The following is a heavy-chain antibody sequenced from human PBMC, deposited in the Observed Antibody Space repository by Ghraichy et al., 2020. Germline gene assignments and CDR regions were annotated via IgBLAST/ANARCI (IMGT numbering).Heavy chain of an antibody. Sequence: SETLSLTCTVSGGSISSSSYYWGWIRQPPGKGLEWIGSIYYSGSTYYNPSLKSRVTISVDTSKNQFSLKLSSVTAADTAVYYCARPLYSSGWYGYWGQGTLVTVSS. D-gene: IGHD6-19*01. V-gene: IGHV4-39*01. CDR3: ARPLYSSGWYGY. CDR1: GGSISSSSYY. J-gene: IGHJ4*02. CDR2: IYYSGST.